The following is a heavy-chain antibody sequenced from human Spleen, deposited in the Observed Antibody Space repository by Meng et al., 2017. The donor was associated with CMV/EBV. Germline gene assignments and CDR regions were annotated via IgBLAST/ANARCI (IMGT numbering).Heavy chain of an antibody. CDR2: INHSGST. J-gene: IGHJ5*02. D-gene: IGHD2-2*01. CDR3: ARETSDCSTTSCSVPFDP. CDR1: GGSFSGYY. Sequence: SETLSHTCAVYGGSFSGYYWSWIRQPPGKGLEWIGEINHSGSTNYNPSLKSRVTISVDTSKNQFSLKLSSVTAADTAVYYCARETSDCSTTSCSVPFDPWGQGTLVTVSS. V-gene: IGHV4-34*01.